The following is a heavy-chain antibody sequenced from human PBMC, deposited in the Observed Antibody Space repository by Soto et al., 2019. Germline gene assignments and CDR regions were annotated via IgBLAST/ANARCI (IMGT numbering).Heavy chain of an antibody. CDR2: MNPNSGNT. V-gene: IGHV1-8*01. D-gene: IGHD5-12*01. CDR1: GYTFTSYY. Sequence: ASGKVSCKASGYTFTSYYINWVRQATGQGLEWMGWMNPNSGNTGYAQKFQGRVTMTRNTSISTAYMELSSLRSEDTAVYYCARAKSGYDAFNIWGQGTMVTVSS. CDR3: ARAKSGYDAFNI. J-gene: IGHJ3*02.